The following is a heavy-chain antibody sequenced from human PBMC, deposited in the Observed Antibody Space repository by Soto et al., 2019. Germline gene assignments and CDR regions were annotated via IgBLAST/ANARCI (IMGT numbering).Heavy chain of an antibody. CDR3: ARVTRPNYYYMDV. J-gene: IGHJ6*03. V-gene: IGHV1-3*01. CDR1: GYTFANYA. CDR2: INAGNGNT. D-gene: IGHD6-6*01. Sequence: APVKVSCKASGYTFANYAMHWVRQAPGQRPEWMGWINAGNGNTEYSQKFQGRVTITRDTSASTAYMELSSLRSEDTAVYYCARVTRPNYYYMDVWGKGTTVTVSS.